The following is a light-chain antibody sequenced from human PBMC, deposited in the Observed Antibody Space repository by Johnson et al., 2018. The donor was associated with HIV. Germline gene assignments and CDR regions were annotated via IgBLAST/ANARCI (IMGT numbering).Light chain of an antibody. J-gene: IGLJ1*01. V-gene: IGLV1-51*01. Sequence: QSVLTQPPSVSAAPGQKVTISCSGSSSNIGNNYVSWYQQLPGTAPKLLIYDNNKRPSGIPDRFSGSKSGTSATLGIPGLQPGDEADYSGGPWDNSLSTGVFGTGTKVTVL. CDR1: SSNIGNNY. CDR3: GPWDNSLSTGV. CDR2: DNN.